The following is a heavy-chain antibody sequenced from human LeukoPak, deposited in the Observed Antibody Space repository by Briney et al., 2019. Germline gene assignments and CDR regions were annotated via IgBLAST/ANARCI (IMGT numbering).Heavy chain of an antibody. V-gene: IGHV1-2*02. D-gene: IGHD5-18*01. CDR1: GYTFTGYY. CDR3: ARDHRYSYGYIFDY. CDR2: INPNSGGT. J-gene: IGHJ4*02. Sequence: ASVKVSCKASGYTFTGYYMHWVRQAPGQGLEWMGWINPNSGGTNYAQKFQGRVTMTRDTSKNQFSLKLSSVTAADTAVYYCARDHRYSYGYIFDYWGQGTLVTVSS.